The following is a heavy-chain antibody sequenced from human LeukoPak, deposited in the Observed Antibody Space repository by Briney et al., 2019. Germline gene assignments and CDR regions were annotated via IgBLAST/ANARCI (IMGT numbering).Heavy chain of an antibody. V-gene: IGHV4-59*08. CDR2: IFYSGST. J-gene: IGHJ4*02. CDR3: ARFTSWFYFDY. CDR1: GGSISTYY. Sequence: TSETLSLTCTVSGGSISTYYWSWIRQPPGKGLEWIGYIFYSGSTNYNPSLKSRVTISVDTSRTQFSLKLSSVTAADTAVYYCARFTSWFYFDYWGQGTLVTVSS. D-gene: IGHD2-2*01.